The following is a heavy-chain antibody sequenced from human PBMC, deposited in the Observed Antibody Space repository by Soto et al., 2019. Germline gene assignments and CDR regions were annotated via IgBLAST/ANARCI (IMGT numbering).Heavy chain of an antibody. CDR2: MNPNSGNT. V-gene: IGHV1-8*01. CDR3: ARVGGYCSGGSCYYYGMDV. D-gene: IGHD2-15*01. Sequence: QVQLVQSGAEVKKPGASVKVSCKASGYTFTSYDINWVRQATGQGLEWMGWMNPNSGNTGYAQKFQGRVTMTRNTSISTAYMELSSLRSEDTAVYYCARVGGYCSGGSCYYYGMDVWGQGTTVTVSS. J-gene: IGHJ6*02. CDR1: GYTFTSYD.